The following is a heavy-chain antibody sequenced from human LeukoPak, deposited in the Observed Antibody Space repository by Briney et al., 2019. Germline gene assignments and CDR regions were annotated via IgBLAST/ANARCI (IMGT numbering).Heavy chain of an antibody. CDR2: IHYTGTT. CDR1: GGSISSYY. D-gene: IGHD3-10*01. J-gene: IGHJ4*02. CDR3: ARGGASSRPFHY. V-gene: IGHV4-59*01. Sequence: SETLSLTCTVSGGSISSYYWSWIRQPPGKGLEWIGFIHYTGTTNYNPSLKSRVSISVDTSKSQFSLKLSSVTAADSAVYYCARGGASSRPFHYWGQGTLVTVSS.